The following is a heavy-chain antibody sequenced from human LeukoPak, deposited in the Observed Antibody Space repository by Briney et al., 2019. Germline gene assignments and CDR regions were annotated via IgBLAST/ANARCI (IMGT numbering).Heavy chain of an antibody. V-gene: IGHV4-59*01. J-gene: IGHJ6*02. Sequence: SETLSLTCSVSDGSINSYYWNWIQRPPGKGLEWIGYIYYNGNTNYSPSLKSRVTMSVHTSKNLFSLKVSSVTAADTAVYYCARGRSNYYGMDVWGQGTTVTVSS. CDR2: IYYNGNT. CDR3: ARGRSNYYGMDV. CDR1: DGSINSYY. D-gene: IGHD1-26*01.